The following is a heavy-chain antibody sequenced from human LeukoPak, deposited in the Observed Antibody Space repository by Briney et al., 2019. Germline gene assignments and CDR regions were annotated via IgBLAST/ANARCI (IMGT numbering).Heavy chain of an antibody. D-gene: IGHD5-24*01. V-gene: IGHV3-74*01. J-gene: IGHJ4*02. CDR1: GFTFSVYC. CDR2: IGSDGTTT. Sequence: AGSLSLSCAAYGFTFSVYCMHWVRQPPGKGLVWVSRIGSDGTTTAYADSVRGRFPTSTDNSKSTLYLQMNSLSAEATAVYYCARETGGDGYNVWGQGTPVTASS. CDR3: ARETGGDGYNV.